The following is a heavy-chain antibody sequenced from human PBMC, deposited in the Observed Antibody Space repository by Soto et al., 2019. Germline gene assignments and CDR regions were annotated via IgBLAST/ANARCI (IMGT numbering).Heavy chain of an antibody. CDR3: ARDPTKYCSSTSCYTSGPFDI. D-gene: IGHD2-2*01. CDR2: ISSSSSYI. V-gene: IGHV3-21*01. CDR1: GFTFSSYS. J-gene: IGHJ3*02. Sequence: GGSLRLSCAASGFTFSSYSMNWVRQAPGKGLEWVSSISSSSSYIYYADSVKGRFTISRDNAKNSLYLQMNSLRAEDTAVYYCARDPTKYCSSTSCYTSGPFDIWGQGTMVTVSS.